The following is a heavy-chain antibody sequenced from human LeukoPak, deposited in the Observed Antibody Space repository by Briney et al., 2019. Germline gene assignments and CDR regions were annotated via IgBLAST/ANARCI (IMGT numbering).Heavy chain of an antibody. D-gene: IGHD1-26*01. CDR2: SNDSGGT. J-gene: IGHJ4*02. CDR1: GGTFSGYY. CDR3: ATNSGSYTYYFDY. V-gene: IGHV4-34*08. Sequence: SETLSLTCAVYGGTFSGYYWSWIRQPPGKRLEWVGESNDSGGTNYNPSLKSRVTISADKSKNQVSLKLSSVTAADTAVYYCATNSGSYTYYFDYWGQGPLVTVSS.